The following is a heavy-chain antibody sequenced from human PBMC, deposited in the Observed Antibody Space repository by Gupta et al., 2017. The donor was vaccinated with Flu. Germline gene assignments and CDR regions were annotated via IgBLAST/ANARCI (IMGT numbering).Heavy chain of an antibody. V-gene: IGHV3-33*01. CDR1: GFTFSSYG. J-gene: IGHJ4*02. CDR3: ARGNSGELL. CDR2: IWYDGKKK. Sequence: QVQLVESGGGVVQPGRSLRLSCAASGFTFSSYGMHWVRQAPGKGLEWVAVIWYDGKKKDYADSVKGRFTISRDNSKNKLYRQMNRRRAEDTALYAGARGNSGELLWGQGTLVPVSS. D-gene: IGHD3-10*01.